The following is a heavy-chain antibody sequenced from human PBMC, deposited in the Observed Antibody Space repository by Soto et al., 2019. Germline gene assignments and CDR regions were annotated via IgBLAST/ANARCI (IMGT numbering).Heavy chain of an antibody. J-gene: IGHJ5*02. CDR1: GGSISSSNW. D-gene: IGHD3-10*01. Sequence: SETLSLTCAVSGGSISSSNWWSWVRQPPGKGLEWIGEIYHSGSTNYNPSLKSRVTISVDKSKNQFSLKLSSVTAADTAVYYCARDLGYMVRGVAQNHWFDPWGQGTLVTVSS. CDR2: IYHSGST. CDR3: ARDLGYMVRGVAQNHWFDP. V-gene: IGHV4-4*02.